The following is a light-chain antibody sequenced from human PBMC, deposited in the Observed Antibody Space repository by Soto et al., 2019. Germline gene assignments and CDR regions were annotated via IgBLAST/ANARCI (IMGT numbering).Light chain of an antibody. V-gene: IGLV2-14*01. CDR2: DVS. CDR3: TSYTSSSTPYV. CDR1: SSDVGGYNY. J-gene: IGLJ1*01. Sequence: QSALTQPASVSGSPGQSITISCTGTSSDVGGYNYVSWYQQHPGKAPKLMIYDVSNRRSGVSNRFSGSKSGNTASLTISVLQAEDEADYYCTSYTSSSTPYVFGTGTKLTVL.